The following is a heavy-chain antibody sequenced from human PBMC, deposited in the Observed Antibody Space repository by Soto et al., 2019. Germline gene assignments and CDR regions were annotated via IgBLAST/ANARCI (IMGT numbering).Heavy chain of an antibody. CDR3: ARGRWTQTTADYYLDY. Sequence: QVQLVQSGAEVKKPGASVKVSCKASGYTFTSYAMHWVRQAPGQRPEGMGWINAGNGKTKYSEKFQGRVTITRDTSASTAYMELSSLRSEDTAVYNCARGRWTQTTADYYLDYWGQGTLVTVSS. V-gene: IGHV1-3*01. J-gene: IGHJ4*02. CDR1: GYTFTSYA. CDR2: INAGNGKT. D-gene: IGHD1-1*01.